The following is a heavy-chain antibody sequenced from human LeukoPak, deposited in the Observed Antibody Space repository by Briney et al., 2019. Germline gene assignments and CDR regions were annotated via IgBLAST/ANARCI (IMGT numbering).Heavy chain of an antibody. CDR1: GGSISSYY. D-gene: IGHD3/OR15-3a*01. CDR3: ASSGTGGYFDY. J-gene: IGHJ4*02. Sequence: SETLSLTCTVSGGSISSYYWSWIRQPPGKGLEWIGYIYYSGSTNYNPSLKSRVTISVDTSKDQFSLKLSSVTAADTAVYYCASSGTGGYFDYWGQGTLVTVSS. CDR2: IYYSGST. V-gene: IGHV4-59*01.